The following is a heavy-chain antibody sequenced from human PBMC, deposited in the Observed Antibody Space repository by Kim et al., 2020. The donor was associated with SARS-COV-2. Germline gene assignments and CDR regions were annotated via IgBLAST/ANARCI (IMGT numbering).Heavy chain of an antibody. CDR3: AKPYSSGWTGGFDY. V-gene: IGHV3-9*01. CDR1: GFTFDDYA. CDR2: ISWNSGSI. J-gene: IGHJ4*02. Sequence: GGSLILSCAASGFTFDDYAMHWVRQAPGKGLEWVSGISWNSGSIGYADSVKGRFTISRDNAKNSLYLQMNSLRAEDTALYYCAKPYSSGWTGGFDYWGQGTLVTVSS. D-gene: IGHD6-19*01.